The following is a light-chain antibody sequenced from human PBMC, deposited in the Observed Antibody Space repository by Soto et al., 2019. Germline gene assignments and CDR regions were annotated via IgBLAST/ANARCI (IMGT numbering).Light chain of an antibody. CDR2: AAS. Sequence: DIQMTQSPSSLSASVGDSVTITCRASQSISSYLNWYQQKPGKAPKLLIYAASSLQSGVPSRFSGGGSGTDFTLTISSLQSEDFALYYCHQYNNWPPGTFGQGTKVDIK. CDR3: HQYNNWPPGT. J-gene: IGKJ2*01. CDR1: QSISSY. V-gene: IGKV1-39*01.